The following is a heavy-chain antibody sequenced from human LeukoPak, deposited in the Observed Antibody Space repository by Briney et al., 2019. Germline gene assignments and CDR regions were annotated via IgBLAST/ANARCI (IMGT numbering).Heavy chain of an antibody. CDR3: AKDRTTMITYRLAY. V-gene: IGHV3-23*01. Sequence: GGSLRLSCAASGFTFSSYAMSWVRQAPGKGLEWVSAITGSGGSTYYADSVKGRFTISRDNSKNTLYLQMNSLRAEATAVYYCAKDRTTMITYRLAYWGQGTLVTVSS. CDR1: GFTFSSYA. D-gene: IGHD3-16*01. J-gene: IGHJ4*02. CDR2: ITGSGGST.